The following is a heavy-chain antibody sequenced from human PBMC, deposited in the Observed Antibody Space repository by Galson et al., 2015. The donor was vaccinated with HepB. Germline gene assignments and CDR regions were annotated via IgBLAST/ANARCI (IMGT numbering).Heavy chain of an antibody. D-gene: IGHD3-9*01. V-gene: IGHV7-4-1*02. CDR2: INTNTGNP. CDR3: ARDPRVLRYFDWLAREAGYGMDV. J-gene: IGHJ6*02. Sequence: SVKVSCKASGYTFTSYAMNWVRQAPGQGLEWMGWINTNTGNPTYAQGFTGRFVFSLDTSVSTAYLQISSLKAEDTAVYYCARDPRVLRYFDWLAREAGYGMDVWGQGTTVTVSS. CDR1: GYTFTSYA.